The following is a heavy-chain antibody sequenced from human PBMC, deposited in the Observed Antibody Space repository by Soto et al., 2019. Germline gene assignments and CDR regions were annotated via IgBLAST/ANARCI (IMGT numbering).Heavy chain of an antibody. CDR3: ARGYDSSGYYYGPGYFDY. V-gene: IGHV6-1*01. Sequence: QVQLQQSGPGLVKPSQTLSLTCAISGDSVSSNSAAWNWIRQSPSRGLEWLGRTYYRSKWYNDYAVSVKSRITINPDTSKNQFSLQLNSVTPEDTAVYYCARGYDSSGYYYGPGYFDYWGQGTLVTVSS. CDR1: GDSVSSNSAA. D-gene: IGHD3-22*01. CDR2: TYYRSKWYN. J-gene: IGHJ4*02.